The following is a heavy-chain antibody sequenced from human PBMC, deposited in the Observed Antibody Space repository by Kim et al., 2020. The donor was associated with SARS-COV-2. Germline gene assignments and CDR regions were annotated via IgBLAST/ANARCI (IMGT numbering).Heavy chain of an antibody. CDR1: GGTFSSYA. CDR2: IIPIFGTA. D-gene: IGHD3-22*01. CDR3: ARDSDSSGYYREDYFDY. J-gene: IGHJ4*02. V-gene: IGHV1-69*13. Sequence: SVKVSCKASGGTFSSYAISWVRQAPGQGLEWMGGIIPIFGTANYAQKFQGRVTITADESTSTAYMELSSLRSEDTAVYYCARDSDSSGYYREDYFDYWGQGTLVTVSS.